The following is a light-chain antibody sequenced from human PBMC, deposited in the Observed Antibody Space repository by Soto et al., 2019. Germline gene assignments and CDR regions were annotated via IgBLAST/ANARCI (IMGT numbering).Light chain of an antibody. CDR1: XXXXGAXXX. J-gene: IGLJ1*01. V-gene: IGLV2-14*01. CDR2: DVS. Sequence: QSVLTQPASVSGSPGQSITISCTGTXXXXGAXXXXXXXXXXXXXXXXXXXXDVSSRPSGVSNRFSGSKSGNTALLTISRLQAEDEADYYCSSFTSTTTLDVFGTGTKVTVL. CDR3: SSFTSTTTLDV.